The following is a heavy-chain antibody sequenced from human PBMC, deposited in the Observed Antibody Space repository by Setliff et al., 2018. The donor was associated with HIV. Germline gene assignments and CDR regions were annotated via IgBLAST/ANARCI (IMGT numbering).Heavy chain of an antibody. V-gene: IGHV4-39*01. D-gene: IGHD3-22*01. CDR2: IHYNEKT. J-gene: IGHJ5*02. CDR1: GGSASNSRYY. Sequence: SETLSLTCTVSGGSASNSRYYWAWIRQPPGKELEYIGSIHYNEKTYYNPSLKSRVTISIDTSKNQFSLNLTSVTAADTAVYYCASRVYYYDSNNFLREEGFDPWGQGTLVTVSS. CDR3: ASRVYYYDSNNFLREEGFDP.